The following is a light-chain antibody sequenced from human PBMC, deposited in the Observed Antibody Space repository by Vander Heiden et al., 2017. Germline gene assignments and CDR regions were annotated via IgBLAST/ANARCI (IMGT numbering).Light chain of an antibody. CDR2: KAS. Sequence: DIQMTQCPSTLSASVGDRVTITCRASQNVSRWLAWYQQKPGKAPNLLIYKASSLESEVPSRFSGSGSGTEFTLTISSLQPDDFATYYCQQYNSYPWTFGQGTKVDIK. CDR1: QNVSRW. CDR3: QQYNSYPWT. V-gene: IGKV1-5*03. J-gene: IGKJ1*01.